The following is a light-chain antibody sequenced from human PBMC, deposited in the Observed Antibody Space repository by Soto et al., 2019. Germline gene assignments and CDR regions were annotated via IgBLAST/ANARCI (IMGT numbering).Light chain of an antibody. J-gene: IGLJ1*01. CDR3: CSYAGSSTFSYV. CDR1: RSDGGSYNL. Sequence: SAPSSPSSVSGSPGTSNTTSFPGTRSDGGSYNLVSWYQQHPGKAPKLMIYEVSKRPSGVSNRFSGSKSGNTASLTISGLQAEDEADYYCCSYAGSSTFSYVFGTGTKVTVL. V-gene: IGLV2-23*02. CDR2: EVS.